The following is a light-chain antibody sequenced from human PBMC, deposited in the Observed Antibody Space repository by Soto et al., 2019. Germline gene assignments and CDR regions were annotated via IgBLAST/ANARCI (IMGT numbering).Light chain of an antibody. CDR2: GAS. J-gene: IGKJ5*01. V-gene: IGKV3-20*01. Sequence: EIVLTQSPGTLSLCPGERATLSCRASQSVSSSYLAWYQQKPGQAPRLLIYGASSRATGIPDRFSGSGSGTDFTLTISRLEPEDFAVYYCQQYGSSPPEITFGQGTRLEIK. CDR3: QQYGSSPPEIT. CDR1: QSVSSSY.